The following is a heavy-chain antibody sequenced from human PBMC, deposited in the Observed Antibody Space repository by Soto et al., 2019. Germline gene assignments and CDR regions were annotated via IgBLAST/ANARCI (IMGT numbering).Heavy chain of an antibody. D-gene: IGHD2-2*02. V-gene: IGHV3-23*01. CDR2: ISGSGGST. J-gene: IGHJ4*02. CDR3: AKLGGGCSSTSCYTSVYFDY. CDR1: GFTFSSYA. Sequence: PGGSLRLSCAASGFTFSSYAMSWVRQAPGKGLEWVSAISGSGGSTYYADSVKGRFTISRDNSKNTLYLQMNSLRAEDTAVYYCAKLGGGCSSTSCYTSVYFDYWGQGTLVTVSS.